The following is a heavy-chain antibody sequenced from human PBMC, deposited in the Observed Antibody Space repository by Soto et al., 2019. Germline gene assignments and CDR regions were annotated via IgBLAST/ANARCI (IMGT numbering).Heavy chain of an antibody. Sequence: ASVKVSCKASGYTFTSYYMHWVRQAPGQGLEWMGIINPSGGSTSYAQKFQGRVTMTTDTSTSTAYMELRSLRSDDTAVYYCAIDLPYSNYGGHDVFDIWGQGTMVTVSS. J-gene: IGHJ3*02. V-gene: IGHV1-46*01. D-gene: IGHD4-4*01. CDR3: AIDLPYSNYGGHDVFDI. CDR1: GYTFTSYY. CDR2: INPSGGST.